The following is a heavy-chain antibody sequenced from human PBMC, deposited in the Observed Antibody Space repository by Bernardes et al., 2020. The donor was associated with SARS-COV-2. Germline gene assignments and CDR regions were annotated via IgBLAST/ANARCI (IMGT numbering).Heavy chain of an antibody. CDR1: GFSFSDFS. CDR2: ISRSSGYT. CDR3: ARVKGYQLLSAFDS. D-gene: IGHD2-2*01. V-gene: IGHV3-21*01. J-gene: IGHJ4*02. Sequence: GGSLRLSCAASGFSFSDFSMSWVRQAPGKGLEWVSSISRSSGYTYYADSVKGRFTISRDSAKNSLYLQMNSLRAEDTAVYYCARVKGYQLLSAFDSGGQGTLLTVAS.